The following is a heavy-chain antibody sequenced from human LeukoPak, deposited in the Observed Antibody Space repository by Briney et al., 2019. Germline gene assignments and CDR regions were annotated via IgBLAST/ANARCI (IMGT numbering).Heavy chain of an antibody. CDR1: GFTFNKYW. V-gene: IGHV3-7*03. D-gene: IGHD3-3*01. CDR2: IKPEGSVK. J-gene: IGHJ6*02. Sequence: GGSLRLSCAASGFTFNKYWMRWVRQAPGKGLEWVANIKPEGSVKYYVDSVKGRFTISRDNAKNSLYLQMNSLRAEDTAVYYCAARDYDFWSGYYGALDYYGMDVWGQGTTVTVSS. CDR3: AARDYDFWSGYYGALDYYGMDV.